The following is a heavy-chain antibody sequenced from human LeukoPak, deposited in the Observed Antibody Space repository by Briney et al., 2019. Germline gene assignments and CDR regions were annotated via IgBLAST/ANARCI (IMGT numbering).Heavy chain of an antibody. CDR3: ARARESRRGLFDY. CDR2: ISYDGSNK. J-gene: IGHJ4*02. CDR1: GFTFSSYA. Sequence: SGRSLRLSCAASGFTFSSYAMHWVRQAPGKGLEWVAVISYDGSNKYYADSVKGRFTISRDNSKNTLYLQMNSLRAEDTAVYYCARARESRRGLFDYWGQGTLVTVSS. D-gene: IGHD1-26*01. V-gene: IGHV3-30*14.